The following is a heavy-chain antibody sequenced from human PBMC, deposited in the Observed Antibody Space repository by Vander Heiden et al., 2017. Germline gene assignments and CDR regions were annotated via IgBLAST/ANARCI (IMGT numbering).Heavy chain of an antibody. Sequence: EVQLLESGGGLVQPGGSLSRSCSASGFTCSSYTMSWVRQAPGKGLERVSGISGSGYSTYYADSVRGRFTISRDNSKNTLYLQMNSLRAEDTAVYYCAKGGNQETGDYWGQGTLVTVSS. J-gene: IGHJ4*02. CDR1: GFTCSSYT. CDR3: AKGGNQETGDY. V-gene: IGHV3-23*01. CDR2: ISGSGYST.